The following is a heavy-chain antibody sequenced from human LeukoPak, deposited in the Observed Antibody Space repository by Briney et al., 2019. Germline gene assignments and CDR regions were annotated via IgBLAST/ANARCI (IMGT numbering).Heavy chain of an antibody. V-gene: IGHV3-48*01. CDR2: ISSSSGTI. CDR1: GFTFSSYS. CDR3: AREDGLTAPFDY. D-gene: IGHD5-18*01. Sequence: GGSSRLSCAASGFTFSSYSMNWVRQAPGKGLEWVSYISSSSGTIYYADSVKGRFTISRDNAKNSLYLQMNSLRAEDTAVYYCAREDGLTAPFDYWGQGTLVTVSS. J-gene: IGHJ4*02.